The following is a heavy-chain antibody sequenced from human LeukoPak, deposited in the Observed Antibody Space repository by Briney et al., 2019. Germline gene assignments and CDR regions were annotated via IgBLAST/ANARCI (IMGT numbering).Heavy chain of an antibody. V-gene: IGHV3-72*01. Sequence: PGGSLRLSCVASGFTFSSHYMDWVRQSPGQGLEWVGLIRNKADGYTAIYAASVKGRFTISRDDSKNPVYLQMDSLKTEDTAVYYCGDLGSTGTDHWGQGTLVTVSS. D-gene: IGHD4-17*01. CDR1: GFTFSSHY. CDR3: GDLGSTGTDH. J-gene: IGHJ4*02. CDR2: IRNKADGYTA.